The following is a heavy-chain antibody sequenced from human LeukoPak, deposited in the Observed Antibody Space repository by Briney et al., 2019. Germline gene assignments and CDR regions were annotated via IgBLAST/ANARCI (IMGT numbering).Heavy chain of an antibody. Sequence: SETLSLTCTVSGGSFSSSSYYWGWIRQPPGKGLEWIGSIYYSGSTYYNPSLKSRVTISVDTSKNQFSLKLSSVTAADTAVYYCAKKTPDTWGQGTLVTVSS. D-gene: IGHD1-14*01. CDR3: AKKTPDT. CDR2: IYYSGST. CDR1: GGSFSSSSYY. V-gene: IGHV4-39*01. J-gene: IGHJ4*02.